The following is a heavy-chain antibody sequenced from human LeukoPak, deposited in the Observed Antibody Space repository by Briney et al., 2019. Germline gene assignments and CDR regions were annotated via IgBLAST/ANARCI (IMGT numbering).Heavy chain of an antibody. CDR2: IYTSGST. D-gene: IGHD4-23*01. Sequence: PSQTLSLTCTVSGVSISSGRYYWGWIRPPAGKGLEWMGRIYTSGSTNYKPSLKSRVTISVDTSKNQFSLKLSSVTAADTGVYYCARGRQTPYYYYYYMDVWGKGTTVTVSS. J-gene: IGHJ6*03. V-gene: IGHV4-61*02. CDR1: GVSISSGRYY. CDR3: ARGRQTPYYYYYYMDV.